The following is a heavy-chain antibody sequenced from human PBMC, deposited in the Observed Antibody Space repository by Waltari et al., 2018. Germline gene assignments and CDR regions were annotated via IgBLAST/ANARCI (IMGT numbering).Heavy chain of an antibody. CDR3: ARLGYNNENYYIGFDY. V-gene: IGHV4-39*01. CDR2: IFYSEKA. CDR1: GGSISNKYYS. J-gene: IGHJ4*02. D-gene: IGHD2-15*01. Sequence: LQLQESGPGLLKPSETLSLTCGVSGGSISNKYYSWAWIRQPPGQGLEWIGNIFYSEKAKYIPSLKSRVTISVDTSKNNFALKLSSVTAADTAVYYCARLGYNNENYYIGFDYWGQGTLVTVSS.